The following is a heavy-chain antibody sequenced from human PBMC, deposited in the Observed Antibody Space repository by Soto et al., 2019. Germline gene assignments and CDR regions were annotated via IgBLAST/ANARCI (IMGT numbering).Heavy chain of an antibody. CDR1: GGSISSSSYY. CDR3: ARNSVGIAAPRYFDL. Sequence: QLQLQESGPGLVKPSETLSLTCTVSGGSISSSSYYWGWIRQPPGKGLEWIGSIYYSGSTYYNPSLKTRVPISVEKSKNQFPLKLSSVTAADTAVYYCARNSVGIAAPRYFDLWGRGTLVTVSS. V-gene: IGHV4-39*01. CDR2: IYYSGST. D-gene: IGHD6-13*01. J-gene: IGHJ2*01.